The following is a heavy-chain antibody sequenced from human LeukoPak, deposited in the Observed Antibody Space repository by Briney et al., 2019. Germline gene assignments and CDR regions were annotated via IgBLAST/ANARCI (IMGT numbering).Heavy chain of an antibody. V-gene: IGHV4-34*01. J-gene: IGHJ4*02. CDR3: ARSMVRGVIYRFDY. CDR1: GGSFSGYY. D-gene: IGHD3-10*01. CDR2: IKHSGST. Sequence: SETLSLTCAVYGGSFSGYYWSWIRQPPGKGLEWIGEIKHSGSTNYNPSLKSRVTISVDTSKNQFSLKLSSVTAADTAVYYCARSMVRGVIYRFDYWGQGTLVTVSS.